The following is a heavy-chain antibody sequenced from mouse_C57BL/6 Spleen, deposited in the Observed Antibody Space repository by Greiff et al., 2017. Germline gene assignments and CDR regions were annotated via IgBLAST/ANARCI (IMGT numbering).Heavy chain of an antibody. CDR3: ARAWDYEYDGGY. J-gene: IGHJ2*01. CDR1: GYTFTSYW. D-gene: IGHD2-4*01. V-gene: IGHV1-64*01. CDR2: IHPNSGST. Sequence: VKLQQPGAELVKPGASVKLSCKASGYTFTSYWMHWVKQRPGQGLEWIGMIHPNSGSTNYNEKFKSKATLTVDKSSSTAYMQLSSLTSEDSAVYYCARAWDYEYDGGYWGKGTTLTVSS.